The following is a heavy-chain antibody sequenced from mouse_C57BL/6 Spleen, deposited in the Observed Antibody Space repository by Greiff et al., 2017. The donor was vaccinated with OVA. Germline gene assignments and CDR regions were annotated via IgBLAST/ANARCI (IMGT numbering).Heavy chain of an antibody. CDR2: IDPETGGT. V-gene: IGHV1-15*01. CDR1: GYTFTDYE. Sequence: VQLQQSGAELVRPGASVTLSCTASGYTFTDYEMHWVKQTPVHGLEWIGAIDPETGGTAYNQKFKGKAILTADKSSSTAYMELRSLTSEDSAVYYCTREGVPSWCAYWGQGTLVTVSA. CDR3: TREGVPSWCAY. J-gene: IGHJ3*01.